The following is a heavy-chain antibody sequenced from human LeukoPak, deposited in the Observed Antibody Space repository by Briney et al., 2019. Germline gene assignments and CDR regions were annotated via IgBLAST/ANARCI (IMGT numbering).Heavy chain of an antibody. Sequence: GGSLRLSCAASGFTFSSYAMSWVRQAPGKGLEWVSAISGSGGSTYYADSAKGRFTISRDNSKNTLYLQMNSLRAEDTAVYYCAKDRAVAGYFDYWGQGTLVTVSS. D-gene: IGHD6-19*01. CDR3: AKDRAVAGYFDY. J-gene: IGHJ4*02. V-gene: IGHV3-23*01. CDR1: GFTFSSYA. CDR2: ISGSGGST.